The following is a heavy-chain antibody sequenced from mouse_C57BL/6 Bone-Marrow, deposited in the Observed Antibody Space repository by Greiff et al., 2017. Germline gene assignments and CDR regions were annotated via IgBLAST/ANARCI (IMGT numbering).Heavy chain of an antibody. CDR3: ALITTVVGGGSY. Sequence: SGAELVRPGASVKMSCKASGYTFTSYNMPWVKQTPRQGLEWIGAIYPGNGDTSYNQKFKGKATLTVDKSSSTAYMQLSSLSSEDSAVYFCALITTVVGGGSYWGQGTLVTVSA. D-gene: IGHD1-1*01. V-gene: IGHV1-12*01. J-gene: IGHJ3*01. CDR1: GYTFTSYN. CDR2: IYPGNGDT.